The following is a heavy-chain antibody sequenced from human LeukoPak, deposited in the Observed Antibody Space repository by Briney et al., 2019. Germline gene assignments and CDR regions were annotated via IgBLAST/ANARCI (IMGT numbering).Heavy chain of an antibody. V-gene: IGHV3-43*01. CDR3: AKDGSGSSIYGMDV. CDR1: GFTFDDYT. CDR2: ISWDGGST. J-gene: IGHJ6*02. Sequence: GGSLRLSCAASGFTFDDYTMHWVRQAPGKGLEWVSLISWDGGSTYYADSVKGRFTISRDNSKNSLYLQMNSLRTKDTALYYCAKDGSGSSIYGMDVWGQGTTVTVSS. D-gene: IGHD3-10*01.